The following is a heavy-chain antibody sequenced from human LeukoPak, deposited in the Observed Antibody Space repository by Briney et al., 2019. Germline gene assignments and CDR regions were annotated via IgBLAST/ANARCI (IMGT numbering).Heavy chain of an antibody. Sequence: PGGSLRLSCAAPGFTFSSYSMNWVRQAPGKGLEWVSSISSSSSYIYYADSVKGRFTISRDNAKNSLYLQMNSLRAEDTAVYYCARGLGRGSYFSFFDYWGQGTLVTVSS. D-gene: IGHD1-26*01. V-gene: IGHV3-21*01. CDR3: ARGLGRGSYFSFFDY. CDR2: ISSSSSYI. CDR1: GFTFSSYS. J-gene: IGHJ4*02.